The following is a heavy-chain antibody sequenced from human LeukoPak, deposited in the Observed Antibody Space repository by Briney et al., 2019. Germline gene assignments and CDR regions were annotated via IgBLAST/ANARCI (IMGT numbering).Heavy chain of an antibody. CDR2: ISYTGST. D-gene: IGHD2-15*01. Sequence: SETLSLTCTVSGGSISSTSYYWGWIRQPPGKGLEWIGSISYTGSTYYNPSLKSRVTISVDTSKNQFSLRLRSVTAADTAVYYCARRYCSGGSCHSDNWFDPWGQGTLVTVSS. V-gene: IGHV4-39*01. CDR3: ARRYCSGGSCHSDNWFDP. J-gene: IGHJ5*02. CDR1: GGSISSTSYY.